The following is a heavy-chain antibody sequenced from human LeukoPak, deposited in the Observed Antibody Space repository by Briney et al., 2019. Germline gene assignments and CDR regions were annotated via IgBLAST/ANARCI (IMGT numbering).Heavy chain of an antibody. J-gene: IGHJ4*02. CDR1: GGSISSYY. Sequence: SETLSLTCTVSGGSISSYYWSWIRQPPGKGLGWLGYIYYSGSTNYNPSLKSRVTISVDTSKNQFSLKLSSVTAADTAVYYCARGLGELSYAFDYWGQGTLVTVSS. CDR3: ARGLGELSYAFDY. CDR2: IYYSGST. V-gene: IGHV4-59*01. D-gene: IGHD3-16*02.